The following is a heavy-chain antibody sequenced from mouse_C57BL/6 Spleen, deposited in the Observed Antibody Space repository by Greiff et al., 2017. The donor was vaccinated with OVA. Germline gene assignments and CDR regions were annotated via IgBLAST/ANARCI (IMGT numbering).Heavy chain of an antibody. CDR2: IYWGDDK. D-gene: IGHD2-4*01. CDR1: GFSLSTSGMG. CDR3: ARDYDYIYFDY. J-gene: IGHJ2*01. V-gene: IGHV8-12*01. Sequence: QVQLQQSGPGILQSSQTLSLTCSFSGFSLSTSGMGVSWIRQPSGQGLEWMAHIYWGDDKRYNPSLKSRLTISKDTSRNQVFLKITSVDTADTATYYCARDYDYIYFDYWGQGTTLTVSS.